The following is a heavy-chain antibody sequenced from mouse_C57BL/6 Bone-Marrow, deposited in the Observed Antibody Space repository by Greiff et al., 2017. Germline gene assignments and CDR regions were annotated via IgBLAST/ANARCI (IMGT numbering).Heavy chain of an antibody. CDR3: ARPLHY. Sequence: QVQLQQPGAELVQPGASVKMSCKASGYTFPSYWITWVKQRPGQGLEWIGDIYPGSGSTNYNEKFKSKATLTVATSSSTAYMQLSSLTSEDSAVYYCARPLHYWGQGTTLTVSS. J-gene: IGHJ2*01. CDR1: GYTFPSYW. CDR2: IYPGSGST. V-gene: IGHV1-55*01.